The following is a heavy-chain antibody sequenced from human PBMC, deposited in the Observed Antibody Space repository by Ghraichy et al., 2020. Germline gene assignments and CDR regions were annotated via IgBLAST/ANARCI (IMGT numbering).Heavy chain of an antibody. Sequence: SETLSLTCAVYGGSFSGYYWSWIRQPPGKGLEWIGEINHSGSTNYNPSLKSRVTISVDTSKNQFSLKLSSVTAADTAVYYCARDSRDSGYDLYGDSLDGPFYYYGMDVWGQGTTVTVSS. CDR2: INHSGST. CDR3: ARDSRDSGYDLYGDSLDGPFYYYGMDV. J-gene: IGHJ6*02. V-gene: IGHV4-34*01. D-gene: IGHD5-12*01. CDR1: GGSFSGYY.